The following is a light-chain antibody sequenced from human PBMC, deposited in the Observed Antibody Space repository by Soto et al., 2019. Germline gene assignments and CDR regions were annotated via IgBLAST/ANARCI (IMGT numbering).Light chain of an antibody. Sequence: DIQMTQSPSSLSASVGDRVTITCRASQSISSYLNWYQQKPGKAPKLLIYAASSLQSGVPSRFSGSGSGTAFTLTISSLQPEDFATYYCQQYNNWCTYVQGTKVDIK. CDR1: QSISSY. CDR3: QQYNNWCT. CDR2: AAS. J-gene: IGKJ1*01. V-gene: IGKV1-39*01.